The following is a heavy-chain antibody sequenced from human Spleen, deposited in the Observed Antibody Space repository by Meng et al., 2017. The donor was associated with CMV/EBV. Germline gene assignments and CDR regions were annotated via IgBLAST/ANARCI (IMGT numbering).Heavy chain of an antibody. D-gene: IGHD1-26*01. Sequence: GGSLRLSCAASGFTFSNYGMHWVRQAPGKGLEWVAFIRYDASNKYYADSVRGRFTISRDNAKNSPYLQMNSLRAEDTAVYYCARVLYSGSYSDYWGQGTLVTVSS. J-gene: IGHJ4*02. CDR2: IRYDASNK. V-gene: IGHV3-30*02. CDR3: ARVLYSGSYSDY. CDR1: GFTFSNYG.